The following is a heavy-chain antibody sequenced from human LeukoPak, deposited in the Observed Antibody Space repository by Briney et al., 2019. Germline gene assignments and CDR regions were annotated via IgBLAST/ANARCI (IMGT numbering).Heavy chain of an antibody. Sequence: SETLSLTCTVSGGSISSSSYYWGWIRQPPGKGLEWIGSIYYSGSTYYNPSLKSRVTISVGTSKNQFSLKLSSVTAADTAVYYCARHFPGVAVAGYYFDYWGQGTLVTVSS. J-gene: IGHJ4*02. V-gene: IGHV4-39*01. CDR3: ARHFPGVAVAGYYFDY. CDR2: IYYSGST. D-gene: IGHD6-19*01. CDR1: GGSISSSSYY.